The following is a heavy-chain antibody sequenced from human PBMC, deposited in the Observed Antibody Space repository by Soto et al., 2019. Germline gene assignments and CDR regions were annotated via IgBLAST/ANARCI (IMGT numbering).Heavy chain of an antibody. Sequence: PGESLKISCEISGHKSTTNWIVWVRQRSGSGLEWVGIIYLGDSDTGYSASFQGQVTISAEKSLSTAYLQWSSLKASDTAMYYCARVGLRTYYGSGSYLTKYYYYGMDVWGQGTTVTVSS. J-gene: IGHJ6*02. D-gene: IGHD3-10*01. CDR1: GHKSTTNW. V-gene: IGHV5-51*01. CDR2: IYLGDSDT. CDR3: ARVGLRTYYGSGSYLTKYYYYGMDV.